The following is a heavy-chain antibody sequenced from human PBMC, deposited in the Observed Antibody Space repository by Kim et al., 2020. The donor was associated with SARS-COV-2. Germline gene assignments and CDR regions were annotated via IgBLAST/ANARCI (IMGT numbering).Heavy chain of an antibody. V-gene: IGHV5-51*01. CDR3: ARGTVGVWFDP. Sequence: KYSPSLQGQVTLSADKSISAAYLQWRSLKASDTAIYYCARGTVGVWFDPWGQGTLVTVSS. J-gene: IGHJ5*02. D-gene: IGHD3-16*01.